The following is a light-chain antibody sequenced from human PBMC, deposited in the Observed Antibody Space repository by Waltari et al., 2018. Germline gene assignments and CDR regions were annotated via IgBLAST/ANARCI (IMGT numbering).Light chain of an antibody. Sequence: EIVLKPSPGTLSLSPGERATLSCRASQSVSSSYLAWYQQKPGQAPRLLIYGASSRATGIPDRFSSSGSRTDFTLTISRLEPADFAVYYCQQYGTSPGLFTFGPGTKVDIK. J-gene: IGKJ3*01. V-gene: IGKV3-20*01. CDR1: QSVSSSY. CDR3: QQYGTSPGLFT. CDR2: GAS.